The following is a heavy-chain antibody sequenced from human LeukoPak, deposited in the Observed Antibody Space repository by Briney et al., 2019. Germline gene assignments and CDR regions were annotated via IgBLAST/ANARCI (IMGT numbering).Heavy chain of an antibody. Sequence: GGSLRLSCVASGFTFSRDYMHWLRQAPGKGLEWVTLLSFDGRREYYADSVKGRFTIPRDNSKNTLYLQINSLRTEDTGVYYCAKGMAANLFNWFAPWGQGTLVTVSS. CDR2: LSFDGRRE. V-gene: IGHV3-30*02. CDR3: AKGMAANLFNWFAP. CDR1: GFTFSRDY. D-gene: IGHD5-24*01. J-gene: IGHJ5*02.